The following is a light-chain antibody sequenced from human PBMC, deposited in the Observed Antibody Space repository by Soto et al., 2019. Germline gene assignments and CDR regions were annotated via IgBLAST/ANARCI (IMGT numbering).Light chain of an antibody. CDR1: QSVSSN. J-gene: IGKJ5*01. Sequence: EIVMTQSPATLSVSPGERATLSCRASQSVSSNLAWYQQKPGQAPRLLIYGASTRATGIPARFSGSGSGTEFTLTISSLKSEDFAVYYWQQYNNWPPITFGQGTRLEI. CDR2: GAS. V-gene: IGKV3-15*01. CDR3: QQYNNWPPIT.